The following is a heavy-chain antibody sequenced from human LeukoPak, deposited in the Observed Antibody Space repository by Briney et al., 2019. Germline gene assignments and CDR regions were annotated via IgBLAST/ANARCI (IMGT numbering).Heavy chain of an antibody. CDR2: IGGSNGIT. Sequence: GGSLRLSCAASGFTFDDYAMHWVRQAPGKGLEWVSVIGGSNGITFYVGSVKGRFTISRDNSKDTLYLQMNSLRAEDTAVYYCARNENSGWGYFDYWGQGTLVTVSS. V-gene: IGHV3-23*01. J-gene: IGHJ4*02. D-gene: IGHD5-12*01. CDR3: ARNENSGWGYFDY. CDR1: GFTFDDYA.